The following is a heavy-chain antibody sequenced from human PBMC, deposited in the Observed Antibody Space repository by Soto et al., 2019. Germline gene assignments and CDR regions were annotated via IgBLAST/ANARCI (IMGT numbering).Heavy chain of an antibody. J-gene: IGHJ5*02. V-gene: IGHV3-15*01. CDR3: TTYCAGDNCHSWS. CDR2: IKRKTDAEAT. CDR1: GFTFSNTW. Sequence: EVQLVESGGGLVKPGGSLTLSCAASGFTFSNTWMSWVRQAPGKGLEWVGRIKRKTDAEATAYSAPVKGRFTISRDDSKDTLYLQMNSLKTEDTAVYYCTTYCAGDNCHSWSWGQGTLVTVSS. D-gene: IGHD2-21*01.